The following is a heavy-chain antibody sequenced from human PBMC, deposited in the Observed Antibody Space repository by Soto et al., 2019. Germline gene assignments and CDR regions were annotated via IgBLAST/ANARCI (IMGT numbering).Heavy chain of an antibody. Sequence: ASVKVSCKASGYTFTSYAMHWVRQAPGQRLEWMGWSNAGNGNTKYSQEFQGRVTITRDTSASTAYMELSSLRSEDMAAPQQWLVGRYFDYWGQGTLVTVSS. CDR3: WLVGRYFDY. CDR1: GYTFTSYA. D-gene: IGHD6-19*01. CDR2: SNAGNGNT. V-gene: IGHV1-3*02. J-gene: IGHJ4*02.